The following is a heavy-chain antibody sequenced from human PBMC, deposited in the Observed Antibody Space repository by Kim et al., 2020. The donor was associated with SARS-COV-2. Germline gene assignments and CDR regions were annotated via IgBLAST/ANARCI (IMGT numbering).Heavy chain of an antibody. D-gene: IGHD2-21*02. CDR1: GFTFSSYW. CDR2: IKTDGSGT. J-gene: IGHJ4*02. CDR3: ASRVVTSFDY. V-gene: IGHV3-74*01. Sequence: GGSLRLSCAASGFTFSSYWMHWVRQAPGKGLEWVAHIKTDGSGTIYADSVKGRFTISRDNAKNTLYLQMNSLRVEDMAVYYCASRVVTSFDYWGRGTLVTVSS.